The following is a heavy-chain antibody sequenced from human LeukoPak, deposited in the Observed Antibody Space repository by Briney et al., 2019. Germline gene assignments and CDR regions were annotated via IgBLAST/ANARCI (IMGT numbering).Heavy chain of an antibody. CDR1: DGSISSSSYY. J-gene: IGHJ3*02. Sequence: SETLSLTCTVSDGSISSSSYYWGWIRQPPGKGLEWLGSIYYSGSAYYNPSLKSRVSISVDTSKNHFSLKLSSVTAADTAVYYCARIAAAGTIYAFDIWGQGTMVTVSS. D-gene: IGHD6-13*01. CDR2: IYYSGSA. V-gene: IGHV4-39*07. CDR3: ARIAAAGTIYAFDI.